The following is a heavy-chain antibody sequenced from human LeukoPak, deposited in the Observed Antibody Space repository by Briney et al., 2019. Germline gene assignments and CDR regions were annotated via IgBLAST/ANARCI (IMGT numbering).Heavy chain of an antibody. Sequence: SETLSLTCTVSGGSISSYYWSWIRQPPGKGLEWIGYIYYSGSTNYNPSLKSRATISVDTSKNQFSLKLSSVTAADTAVYYCARHRGNPFDYWGQGTLVTVSS. V-gene: IGHV4-59*08. CDR1: GGSISSYY. J-gene: IGHJ4*02. D-gene: IGHD4-23*01. CDR3: ARHRGNPFDY. CDR2: IYYSGST.